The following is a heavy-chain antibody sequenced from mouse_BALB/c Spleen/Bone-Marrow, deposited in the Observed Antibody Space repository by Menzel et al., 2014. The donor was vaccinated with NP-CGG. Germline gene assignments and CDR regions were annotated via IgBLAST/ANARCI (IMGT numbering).Heavy chain of an antibody. Sequence: LVKTGASVKISCKASAYSFTGYYMHWVKQSHGKSLEWIGYISCYNGATTYNQKFKGKATFTVDTSSSTAYMQFNSLTSEDSAVYYCASGYYCYAIAYWGQGTLVTVSA. CDR1: AYSFTGYY. D-gene: IGHD2-12*01. V-gene: IGHV1S34*01. J-gene: IGHJ3*01. CDR2: ISCYNGAT. CDR3: ASGYYCYAIAY.